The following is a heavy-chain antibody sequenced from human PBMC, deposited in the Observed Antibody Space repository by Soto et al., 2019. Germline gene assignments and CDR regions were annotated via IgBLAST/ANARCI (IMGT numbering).Heavy chain of an antibody. CDR2: IFGADET. CDR3: ARGGFD. D-gene: IGHD3-16*01. J-gene: IGHJ4*02. CDR1: GFSVTASN. Sequence: EVQLVETGGDLIQPGGSLRLSCAASGFSVTASNMNWVRQAPGKGLEWVSVIFGADETYYADSVRGRFTISRDNSKNTVYHQMDSLRTEDTALYYCARGGFDWGQGTLVTVSS. V-gene: IGHV3-53*02.